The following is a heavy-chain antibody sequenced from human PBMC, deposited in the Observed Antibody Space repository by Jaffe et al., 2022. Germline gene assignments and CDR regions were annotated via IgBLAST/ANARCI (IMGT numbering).Heavy chain of an antibody. CDR2: ISYDGSNK. J-gene: IGHJ4*02. V-gene: IGHV3-30*18. CDR3: AKEKEPMTTVTMGSFGFDY. Sequence: QVQLVESGGGVVQPGRSLRLSCAASGFTFSSYGMHWVRQAPGKGLEWVAVISYDGSNKYYADSVKGRFTISRDNSKNTLYLQMNSLRAEDTAVYYCAKEKEPMTTVTMGSFGFDYWGQGTLVTVSS. CDR1: GFTFSSYG. D-gene: IGHD4-17*01.